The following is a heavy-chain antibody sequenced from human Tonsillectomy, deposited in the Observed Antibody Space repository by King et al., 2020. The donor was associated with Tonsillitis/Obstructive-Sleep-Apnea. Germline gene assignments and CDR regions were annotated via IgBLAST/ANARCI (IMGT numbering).Heavy chain of an antibody. J-gene: IGHJ3*02. V-gene: IGHV4-4*02. Sequence: QLQESGPGLVKPSGTLSLTCVVSGGSISSNNWWSWIRQSPGKGLEWIGEVYHSGSTNYNPSLKSRVTISVDKSKNQFSLKLGSVIAADTAVYFCARQEASFTAGVAFDMWGPGTEVLVSS. CDR2: VYHSGST. D-gene: IGHD2-8*02. CDR1: GGSISSNNW. CDR3: ARQEASFTAGVAFDM.